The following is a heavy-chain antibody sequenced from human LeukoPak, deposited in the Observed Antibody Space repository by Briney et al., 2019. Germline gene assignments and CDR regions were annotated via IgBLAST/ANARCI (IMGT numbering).Heavy chain of an antibody. Sequence: GGSLRLSCAASGFTFSSYSMNWVRQAPGKGLEWVSSISSSSSYIYYADSVKGRFTMSRDNAKNSLYLQMNSLRVEDTAIYYCARGTGYGGNSGPGDYWGQGTLVTVSS. J-gene: IGHJ4*02. CDR3: ARGTGYGGNSGPGDY. CDR1: GFTFSSYS. CDR2: ISSSSSYI. D-gene: IGHD4-23*01. V-gene: IGHV3-21*04.